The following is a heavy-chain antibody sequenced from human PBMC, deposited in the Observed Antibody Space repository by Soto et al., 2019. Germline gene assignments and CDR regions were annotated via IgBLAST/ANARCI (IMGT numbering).Heavy chain of an antibody. J-gene: IGHJ4*02. V-gene: IGHV4-39*01. CDR1: GGSITSTTYY. CDR3: ARRPPRSSGWADY. D-gene: IGHD6-19*01. Sequence: QLQLQESGPGLVRPSETLSLTCTVSGGSITSTTYYWGWIRQPPGKGLEWIGNIFYSGDTFYNSSLKSRVTISVDTSKNQFSLKLNSVTAADTAVYYCARRPPRSSGWADYWGQGTLVTVSS. CDR2: IFYSGDT.